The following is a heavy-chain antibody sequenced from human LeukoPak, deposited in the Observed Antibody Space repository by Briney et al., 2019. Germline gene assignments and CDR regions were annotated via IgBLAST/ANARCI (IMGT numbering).Heavy chain of an antibody. Sequence: SETLSLTCTVSGGSISSYYWSWIRQPPGKGLEWIGYIYYSGSTNYNPSLKSRVTISVDTSKNQFSLKLSSVTAADTAVYYCARGYCSSTSCYHYYYMDVWGKGTTVTVSS. CDR1: GGSISSYY. D-gene: IGHD2-2*01. CDR2: IYYSGST. CDR3: ARGYCSSTSCYHYYYMDV. V-gene: IGHV4-59*01. J-gene: IGHJ6*03.